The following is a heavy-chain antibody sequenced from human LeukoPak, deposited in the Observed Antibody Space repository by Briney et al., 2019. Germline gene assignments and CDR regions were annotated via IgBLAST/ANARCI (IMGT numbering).Heavy chain of an antibody. CDR3: AKGRGGYSGYHDC. Sequence: GGSLRLSCAASGFTFSSYAMHWVRQAPGKGLEWVAVISYDGSNKYYADSVKGRFTISRDNSKNTQYLQMNSLRAEDTAVYYCAKGRGGYSGYHDCWGQGTLVTVSS. D-gene: IGHD5-12*01. V-gene: IGHV3-30*04. J-gene: IGHJ4*02. CDR1: GFTFSSYA. CDR2: ISYDGSNK.